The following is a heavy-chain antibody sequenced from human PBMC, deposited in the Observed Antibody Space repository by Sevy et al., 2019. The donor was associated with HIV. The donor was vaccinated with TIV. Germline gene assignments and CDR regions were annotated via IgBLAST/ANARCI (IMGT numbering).Heavy chain of an antibody. Sequence: GGSLRLSCAASGFTFSSYGMHWVRQAPGKGLEWVAVISYDGSNKYYADSVKGRFTISRDNSKNTLYLQMNSLRAEDTAVYYCAKEAWDIVVVPAAQGGAFDIWGQGIMVTVSS. CDR2: ISYDGSNK. CDR1: GFTFSSYG. V-gene: IGHV3-30*18. J-gene: IGHJ3*02. D-gene: IGHD2-2*01. CDR3: AKEAWDIVVVPAAQGGAFDI.